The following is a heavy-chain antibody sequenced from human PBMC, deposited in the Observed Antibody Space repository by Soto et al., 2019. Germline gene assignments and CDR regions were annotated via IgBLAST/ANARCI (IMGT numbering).Heavy chain of an antibody. V-gene: IGHV1-46*03. Sequence: GASVKVSCKASGYTFTSYYMHWVRQAPGQGLEWMGIINPSGGSTSYAQKFQGRVTMTRDTSTSTVYMELSSLRSEDTAVYYCARTYCSSTSCYWALGAFDIWGQGTMVTVS. CDR3: ARTYCSSTSCYWALGAFDI. D-gene: IGHD2-2*01. CDR2: INPSGGST. J-gene: IGHJ3*02. CDR1: GYTFTSYY.